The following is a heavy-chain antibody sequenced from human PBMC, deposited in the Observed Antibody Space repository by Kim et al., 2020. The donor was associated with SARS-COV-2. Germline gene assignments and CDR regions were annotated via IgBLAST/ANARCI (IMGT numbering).Heavy chain of an antibody. CDR1: GFTFSSYA. Sequence: GGSLRLSCAASGFTFSSYAMHWVRQAPGKGLEWVAVISYDGSNKYYADSVKGRFTISRDNSKNTLYLQMNSLRAEDTAVYYCATKNSGSYYGPFDYWGQG. CDR3: ATKNSGSYYGPFDY. J-gene: IGHJ4*02. CDR2: ISYDGSNK. D-gene: IGHD3-10*01. V-gene: IGHV3-30-3*01.